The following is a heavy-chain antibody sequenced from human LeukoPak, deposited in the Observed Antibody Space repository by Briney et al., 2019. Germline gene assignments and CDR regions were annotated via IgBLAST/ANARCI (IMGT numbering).Heavy chain of an antibody. CDR3: ARDQGEQWLVVGFDY. J-gene: IGHJ4*02. V-gene: IGHV3-30-3*01. CDR1: GFTFSSYA. Sequence: PGRSLRLSCAASGFTFSSYAMHWVRQAPGKGLEWVAVISYDGSNKYYADSVKGRFTISRDNSKNTLYLQMNSLRAEDTAVYYCARDQGEQWLVVGFDYWGQGTLVTVSS. CDR2: ISYDGSNK. D-gene: IGHD6-19*01.